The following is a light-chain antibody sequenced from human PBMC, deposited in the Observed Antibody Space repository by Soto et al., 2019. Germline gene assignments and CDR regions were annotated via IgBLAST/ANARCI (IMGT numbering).Light chain of an antibody. Sequence: STYLHWFQQKPGKAPELLIFASSSFQPGVPSRFSGSGAGTEFTLTISNLQPEDFALYYCQQTYRSPITFGQGTRLEIK. CDR2: ASS. CDR3: QQTYRSPIT. CDR1: STY. J-gene: IGKJ5*01. V-gene: IGKV1-39*01.